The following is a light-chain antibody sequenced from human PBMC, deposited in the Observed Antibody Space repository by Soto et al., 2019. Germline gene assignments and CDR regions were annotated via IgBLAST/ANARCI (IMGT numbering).Light chain of an antibody. V-gene: IGKV3-15*01. J-gene: IGKJ1*01. CDR1: QSVSSN. CDR3: QQYTNWPQT. Sequence: EIVMTQSPATLSVSPGERATLSCRASQSVSSNLAWYQQKPGQAPRLLIYGVSTRATGIPARFSGNGSGTEFTLTISSLQSEDFAVYYCQQYTNWPQTFGQGTKVEIK. CDR2: GVS.